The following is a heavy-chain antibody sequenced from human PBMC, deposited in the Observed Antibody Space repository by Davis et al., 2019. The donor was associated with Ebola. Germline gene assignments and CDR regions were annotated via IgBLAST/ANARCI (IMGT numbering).Heavy chain of an antibody. Sequence: ASVPVSCKASGYTFTSYGISWVRQAPGQGLEWMGWISAYNGNTNYAQKLQGRVTITADKSTSTAYMELSSLRSEDTAVYYCARDHCSSTSCPGDFDYWGQGTLVTVSS. CDR3: ARDHCSSTSCPGDFDY. CDR2: ISAYNGNT. D-gene: IGHD2-2*01. CDR1: GYTFTSYG. V-gene: IGHV1-18*01. J-gene: IGHJ4*02.